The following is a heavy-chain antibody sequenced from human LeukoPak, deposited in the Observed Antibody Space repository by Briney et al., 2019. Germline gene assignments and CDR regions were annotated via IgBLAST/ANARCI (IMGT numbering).Heavy chain of an antibody. V-gene: IGHV3-30*02. CDR2: IRYDGSNK. CDR3: AKDGSIVVVPAAMFGYFDY. Sequence: TGGSLRLSCAASGFTFSSYGMHWVRQAPGKGLEWVAFIRYDGSNKYYADSVKGRFTISRDDSKNTLYLQMNSLRAEDTAVYYCAKDGSIVVVPAAMFGYFDYWGQGTLVTVSS. J-gene: IGHJ4*02. D-gene: IGHD2-2*01. CDR1: GFTFSSYG.